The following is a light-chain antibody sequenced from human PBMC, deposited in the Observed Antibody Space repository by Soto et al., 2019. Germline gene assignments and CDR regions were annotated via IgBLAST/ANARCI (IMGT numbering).Light chain of an antibody. CDR3: QQGHNWPLT. J-gene: IGKJ2*01. CDR1: QSISTE. V-gene: IGKV3-15*01. CDR2: SAS. Sequence: EIAMTQSPATLSVSPGERATLSCRASQSISTELAWYQQIPGQPPRLLIYSASTRATGVPARFTGSGSGSEXTLTIXGLQSEDFAIYYXQQGHNWPLTFGQGTRLEI.